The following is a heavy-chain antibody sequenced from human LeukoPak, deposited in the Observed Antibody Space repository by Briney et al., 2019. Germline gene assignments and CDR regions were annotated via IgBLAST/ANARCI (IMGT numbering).Heavy chain of an antibody. Sequence: GGSLRLSCAASGLTFSSYAMSWVRQAPGQGLEWMGWISPNSGATKYAQKFQGRVTMTRDTSINTVYMELNRLRSDDTAVYYCARQLLHTVGGTFLAFDNWGQGTPVTVSS. CDR2: ISPNSGAT. D-gene: IGHD1-26*01. J-gene: IGHJ4*02. CDR3: ARQLLHTVGGTFLAFDN. V-gene: IGHV1-2*02. CDR1: GLTFSSYA.